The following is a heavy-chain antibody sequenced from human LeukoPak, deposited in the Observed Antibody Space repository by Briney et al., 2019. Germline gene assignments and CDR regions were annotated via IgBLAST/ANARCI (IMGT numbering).Heavy chain of an antibody. D-gene: IGHD2-21*02. CDR1: GFTFSNHE. Sequence: GSLRLSCATSGFTFSNHEMNWVRHAPGKGLEWVAYTSRGGSDISYADSVKGRFTISTDNANSSLYLQMNSLRAEDTAVYFCVRARLIRLENFFDYWGQGTLVTVSS. CDR2: TSRGGSDI. CDR3: VRARLIRLENFFDY. J-gene: IGHJ4*02. V-gene: IGHV3-48*03.